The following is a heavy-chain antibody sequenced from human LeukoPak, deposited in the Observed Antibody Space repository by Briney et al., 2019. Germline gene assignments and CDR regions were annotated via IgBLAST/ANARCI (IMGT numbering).Heavy chain of an antibody. Sequence: PSETLSLTCAVYGGSFSGYYWSWIRQPPGKGLEWIGEINHSGSTKYNPSLKSRVTISVDTSKNQFSLKLSTVTAEDTAVYYCASLTGNSGSYYRYFDYWGQGTLVTVSS. CDR1: GGSFSGYY. D-gene: IGHD1-26*01. CDR3: ASLTGNSGSYYRYFDY. CDR2: INHSGST. V-gene: IGHV4-34*01. J-gene: IGHJ4*02.